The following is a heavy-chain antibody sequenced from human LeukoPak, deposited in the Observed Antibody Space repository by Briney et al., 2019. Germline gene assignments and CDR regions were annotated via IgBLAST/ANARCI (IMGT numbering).Heavy chain of an antibody. CDR3: AKDRWTEVDAFDI. Sequence: GGSLRLSCAASGFTFSSYSMNWVRQAPGKGLEWVSSISSSSRSYIYYADSVKGRFTISRDNSKNTLYLQMNSLRAEDTAVYYCAKDRWTEVDAFDIWGQGTMVTVSS. CDR1: GFTFSSYS. J-gene: IGHJ3*02. CDR2: ISSSSRSYI. V-gene: IGHV3-21*04. D-gene: IGHD1-1*01.